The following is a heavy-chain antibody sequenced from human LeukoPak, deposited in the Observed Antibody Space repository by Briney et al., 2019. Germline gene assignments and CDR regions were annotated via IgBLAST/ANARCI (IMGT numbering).Heavy chain of an antibody. CDR3: ATINFDGIAAAGYFDY. CDR1: GGSISSNY. D-gene: IGHD6-13*01. V-gene: IGHV4-59*01. Sequence: PAETLSLTCTDSGGSISSNYWSWIRQPPGKGVEWMGYIYYRGCTNYNPSLHSRVTTSVHTSENQFSLNLSSVTAADTAVYYFATINFDGIAAAGYFDYWGQATLVTVSS. CDR2: IYYRGCT. J-gene: IGHJ4*02.